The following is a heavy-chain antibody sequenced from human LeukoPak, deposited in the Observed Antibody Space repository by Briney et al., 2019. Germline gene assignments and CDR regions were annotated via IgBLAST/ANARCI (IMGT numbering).Heavy chain of an antibody. CDR2: INPNGGGT. J-gene: IGHJ5*02. V-gene: IGHV1-46*01. CDR3: AREIPRITMVRGAARTRPLKPNWFDP. D-gene: IGHD3-10*01. Sequence: GASVKVSCKASGYTFTSYYMHWVRQAPGQGLEWMGIINPNGGGTTYAQKFQGRLTMTRDVSTSTVYMELSSLRSEDTAVYYCAREIPRITMVRGAARTRPLKPNWFDPWGQGTLVTVSS. CDR1: GYTFTSYY.